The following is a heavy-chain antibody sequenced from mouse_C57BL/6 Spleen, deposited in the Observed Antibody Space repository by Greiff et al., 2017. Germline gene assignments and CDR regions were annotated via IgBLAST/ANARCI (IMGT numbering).Heavy chain of an antibody. CDR1: GFSLTSYG. CDR2: IWRGGST. V-gene: IGHV2-5*01. CDR3: AKNAHLPGAMDY. J-gene: IGHJ4*01. Sequence: VKLMESGPGLVQPSQSLSITCTVSGFSLTSYGVHWVRQSPGKGLAWLGVIWRGGSTASNAAFMSRLSITKENSKSKVFFKMNSLQADDTAIYYGAKNAHLPGAMDYWGKGTSVTVSS.